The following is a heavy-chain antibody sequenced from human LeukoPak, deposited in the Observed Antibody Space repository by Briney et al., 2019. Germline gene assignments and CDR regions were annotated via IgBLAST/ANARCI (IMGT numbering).Heavy chain of an antibody. CDR1: GESFSGYY. V-gene: IGHV4-34*01. CDR3: ARMTTVTGNDAFDI. Sequence: SETLSLTCAVYGESFSGYYWSWIRQPPGKGLEWIGEINHSGSTNYNPSLKSRVTISVDTSKNQFSLKLSSVTAADTAVYYCARMTTVTGNDAFDIWGQGTMVTVSS. CDR2: INHSGST. J-gene: IGHJ3*02. D-gene: IGHD4-17*01.